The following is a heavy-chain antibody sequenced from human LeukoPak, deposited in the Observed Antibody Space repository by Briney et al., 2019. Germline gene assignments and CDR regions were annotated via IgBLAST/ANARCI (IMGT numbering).Heavy chain of an antibody. CDR1: GSTFTVYY. Sequence: ASVTLSCTASGSTFTVYYMHWDRQAHAPGHERIGWINPTSGGTNHAQKFQGWVTMTRDTSISTAYMELSRLRSDDTAVYYCARAGGAVAGKDYWGQGTLVTVSS. V-gene: IGHV1-2*04. CDR2: INPTSGGT. J-gene: IGHJ4*02. CDR3: ARAGGAVAGKDY. D-gene: IGHD6-19*01.